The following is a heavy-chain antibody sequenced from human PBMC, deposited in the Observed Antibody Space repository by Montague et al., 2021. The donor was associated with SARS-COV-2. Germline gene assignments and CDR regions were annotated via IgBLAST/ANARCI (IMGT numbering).Heavy chain of an antibody. Sequence: SETLSLTCTVSGGSISSHFWSFIRQPPGKGLELIGYINSNCGTNXNPSLSSQLTMSVDTSKNQFSLQLRSMTPADTAVYFCARATSAREAVSWFDPWGQGILVTVSS. CDR3: ARATSAREAVSWFDP. V-gene: IGHV4-59*11. CDR1: GGSISSHF. CDR2: INSNCGT. D-gene: IGHD3-10*01. J-gene: IGHJ5*02.